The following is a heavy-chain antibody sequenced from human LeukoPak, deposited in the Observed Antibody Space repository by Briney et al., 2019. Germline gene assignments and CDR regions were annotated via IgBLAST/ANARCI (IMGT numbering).Heavy chain of an antibody. V-gene: IGHV3-7*01. CDR1: GFTFSNYW. Sequence: GGSLRLSCAASGFTFSNYWMSWVRQAPGKGLEWVANIKQDGSEEDYVDSVRGRFTISRDNAKNSLSLQMSSLRAEDTAVYYCASSKGASGWYVPGTDFDYWGQGTLVTVSS. CDR2: IKQDGSEE. J-gene: IGHJ4*02. D-gene: IGHD6-13*01. CDR3: ASSKGASGWYVPGTDFDY.